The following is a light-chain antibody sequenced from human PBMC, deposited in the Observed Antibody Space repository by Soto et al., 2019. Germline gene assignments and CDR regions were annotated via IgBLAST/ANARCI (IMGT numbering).Light chain of an antibody. V-gene: IGKV1-5*03. CDR3: QQYNSYSYT. J-gene: IGKJ2*01. CDR1: QTISSW. CDR2: KAS. Sequence: DIQMTQSPSTLSASVGDRVTITCRASQTISSWLAWYQQKPGKAPKLLIYKASALRSGVPSRFSGSGSRTEFTLTISSLQPDDFATYYCQQYNSYSYTFGQGTKLEIK.